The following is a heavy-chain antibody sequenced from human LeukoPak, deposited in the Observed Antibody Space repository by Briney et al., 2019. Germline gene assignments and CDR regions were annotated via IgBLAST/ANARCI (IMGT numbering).Heavy chain of an antibody. CDR1: GYTLTADI. V-gene: IGHV1-2*02. D-gene: IGHD4/OR15-4a*01. CDR3: ARVRSRTNDY. Sequence: GASVKVSCKASGYTLTADIIHWVRQAPGQGLEWMGWINPNTGDTNSAQKFQGRVTMTRDTSISTAYMELRRLTSNDTAVYYCARVRSRTNDYWGQGTLVTVSS. J-gene: IGHJ4*02. CDR2: INPNTGDT.